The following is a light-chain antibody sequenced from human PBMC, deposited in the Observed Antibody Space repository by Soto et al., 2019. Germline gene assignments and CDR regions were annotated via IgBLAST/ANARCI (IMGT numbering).Light chain of an antibody. V-gene: IGKV3-20*01. CDR1: QSVSSSS. CDR3: QQYGSSRWT. CDR2: GAS. Sequence: EIVLTQSPGTLSLSPGERATLSCRASQSVSSSSLGWYQQKPGQAPRLLIYGASSRATGIPDRFSGSGSGTDFTLTISRLEAEDFAVYDCQQYGSSRWTFGQGTKVEIK. J-gene: IGKJ1*01.